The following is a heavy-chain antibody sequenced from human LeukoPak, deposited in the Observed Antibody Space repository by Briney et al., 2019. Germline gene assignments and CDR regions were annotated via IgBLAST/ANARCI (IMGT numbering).Heavy chain of an antibody. CDR1: GGSISSGDYY. Sequence: SETLSLTCTVSGGSISSGDYYWSWIRQPPGKGLEWIGYIYHSGSTYYNPSLKSRVTISVDRSKNQFSLKLSSVTAADTAVYYCARDSKGDYVPDAFDIWGQGTMVTVSS. CDR2: IYHSGST. V-gene: IGHV4-30-2*01. J-gene: IGHJ3*02. CDR3: ARDSKGDYVPDAFDI. D-gene: IGHD4-17*01.